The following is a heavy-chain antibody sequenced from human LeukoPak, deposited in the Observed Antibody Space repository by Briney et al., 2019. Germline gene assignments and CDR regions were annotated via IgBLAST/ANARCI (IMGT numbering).Heavy chain of an antibody. D-gene: IGHD3-10*01. CDR1: GGTFSSYA. Sequence: ASVKVSCKASGGTFSSYAISWVRQAPGQGLEWMGRIIPIFGTANYAQKFQGRVTITTDESTSTAYMELSSLGSEDTAVYYCARGGYYGSGSYYNLYYMDVWGKGTTVTVSS. CDR3: ARGGYYGSGSYYNLYYMDV. V-gene: IGHV1-69*05. CDR2: IIPIFGTA. J-gene: IGHJ6*03.